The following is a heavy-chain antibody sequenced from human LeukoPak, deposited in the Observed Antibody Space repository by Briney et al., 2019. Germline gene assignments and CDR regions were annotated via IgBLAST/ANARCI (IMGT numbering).Heavy chain of an antibody. D-gene: IGHD2-15*01. J-gene: IGHJ3*02. CDR2: IYSGGST. CDR3: ARATQPWSDVFDI. V-gene: IGHV3-53*01. CDR1: GFTVSSNY. Sequence: PGGSLRLSCAASGFTVSSNYMSWVRQAPGKGLEWVSVIYSGGSTYYADSVKGRFTISRENAKNSLYLQMNSLRAGDTAVYYCARATQPWSDVFDIWGQGTMVTVSS.